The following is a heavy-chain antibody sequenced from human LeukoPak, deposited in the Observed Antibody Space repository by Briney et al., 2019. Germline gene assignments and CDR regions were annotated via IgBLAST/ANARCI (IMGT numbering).Heavy chain of an antibody. D-gene: IGHD1-26*01. CDR2: ISSSSSYI. CDR3: ARDWGELLGGYSDY. V-gene: IGHV3-21*01. J-gene: IGHJ4*02. CDR1: GFTFSSYS. Sequence: PGGSLRLSCAASGFTFSSYSMNWVRQAPGKGLEWVSSISSSSSYIYYADSVKGRFTISRDNAKNSLYLQMNSLRAEDTAVYYCARDWGELLGGYSDYWGQGTLVTVSS.